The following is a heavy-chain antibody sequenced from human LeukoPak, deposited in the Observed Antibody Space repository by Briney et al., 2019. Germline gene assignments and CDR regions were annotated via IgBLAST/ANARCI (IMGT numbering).Heavy chain of an antibody. D-gene: IGHD3-10*01. CDR1: GDSMSSYY. J-gene: IGHJ4*02. CDR3: ARGRSCDS. CDR2: VYASGIT. V-gene: IGHV4-59*01. Sequence: SETLSLTCTVSGDSMSSYYWNWIRKAPGKGLEWIGYVYASGITNYKPSLRSRVSISLDTSKNQFSLRLRSVTAADTAVYYCARGRSCDSWGQGTLVTVSS.